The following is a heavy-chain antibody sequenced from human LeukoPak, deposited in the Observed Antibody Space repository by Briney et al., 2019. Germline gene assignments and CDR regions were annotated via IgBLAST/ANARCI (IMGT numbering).Heavy chain of an antibody. J-gene: IGHJ4*02. D-gene: IGHD3-22*01. CDR1: GYTFTSYY. CDR3: ARDVLDYYDRSDYVT. Sequence: GASVKVSCKASGYTFTSYYMHWVRQAPGQGLEWMGIINPSGGSTNYAQKFQGRVTIIADKSTSTAYMELSSLKSEDTAVYYCARDVLDYYDRSDYVTWGQGTLVTVSS. CDR2: INPSGGST. V-gene: IGHV1-46*01.